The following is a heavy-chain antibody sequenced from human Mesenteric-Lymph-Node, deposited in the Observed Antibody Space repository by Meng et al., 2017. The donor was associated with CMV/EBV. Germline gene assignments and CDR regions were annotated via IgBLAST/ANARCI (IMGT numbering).Heavy chain of an antibody. CDR2: IKSKTDGGTT. CDR3: TTADIVVVPAAIDGYFQH. V-gene: IGHV3-15*01. D-gene: IGHD2-2*02. J-gene: IGHJ1*01. CDR1: GFTFSNAW. Sequence: LSLTCAASGFTFSNAWMSWVRQAPGKGLEWVGRIKSKTDGGTTDYAAPVKGRFTISRDDSKNTLYLQMNSLKTEDTAVYYCTTADIVVVPAAIDGYFQHWGQGTLVTVSS.